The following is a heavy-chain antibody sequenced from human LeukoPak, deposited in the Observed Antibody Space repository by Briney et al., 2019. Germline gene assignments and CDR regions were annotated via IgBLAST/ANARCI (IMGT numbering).Heavy chain of an antibody. Sequence: SQTLSLTCTVSGGSISSGGYYWSWIRQHPGKGLEWIGYIYYSGSTYYNPSLKSRVTISVDTSKNQFSLKLSSVTAADTAVYYCARGGNTITPWYFDLWGRGTLSLSPQ. CDR1: GGSISSGGYY. D-gene: IGHD1-14*01. CDR3: ARGGNTITPWYFDL. J-gene: IGHJ2*01. CDR2: IYYSGST. V-gene: IGHV4-31*03.